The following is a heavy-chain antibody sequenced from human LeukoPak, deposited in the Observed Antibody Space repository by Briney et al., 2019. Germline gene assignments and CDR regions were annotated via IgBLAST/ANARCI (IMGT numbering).Heavy chain of an antibody. CDR1: GGSFSGYY. CDR3: ARGGSVVVPAASWFDP. D-gene: IGHD2-2*01. CDR2: INHSGST. J-gene: IGHJ5*02. Sequence: SETLSLTCAVYGGSFSGYYWSWIRQLPGKGLERIGEINHSGSTNYNPSLKSRVTISVDTSKNQFSLKLSSVTAADTAVYYCARGGSVVVPAASWFDPWGQGTLVTVSS. V-gene: IGHV4-34*01.